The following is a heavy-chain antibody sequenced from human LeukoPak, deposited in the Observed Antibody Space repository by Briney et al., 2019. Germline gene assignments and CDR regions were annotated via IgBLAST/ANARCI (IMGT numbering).Heavy chain of an antibody. D-gene: IGHD3-9*01. CDR3: AKATLPYYDILTGYYIIDY. CDR2: IKQDGSEK. J-gene: IGHJ4*02. CDR1: GFTFSSYW. V-gene: IGHV3-7*03. Sequence: GGSLRLSCAASGFTFSSYWMSWVRQAPGKGLEWVANIKQDGSEKYYVDSVKGRFTISRDNAKNTLYLQMNSLRAEDTAVYYCAKATLPYYDILTGYYIIDYWGQGTLVTVSS.